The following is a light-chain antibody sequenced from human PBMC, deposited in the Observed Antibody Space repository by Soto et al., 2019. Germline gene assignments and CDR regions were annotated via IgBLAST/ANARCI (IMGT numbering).Light chain of an antibody. Sequence: QSVLTQPPSVSGAPGQRVTISCTGSSSNIGAGYDVHWYQQLPGTAPKLLIYGNNDRPSGVPDRFSGSKSGTSASLAVTGLQAEAEADYYCQSNASGLSGLYVFGTGTKLTVL. CDR1: SSNIGAGYD. J-gene: IGLJ1*01. V-gene: IGLV1-40*01. CDR2: GNN. CDR3: QSNASGLSGLYV.